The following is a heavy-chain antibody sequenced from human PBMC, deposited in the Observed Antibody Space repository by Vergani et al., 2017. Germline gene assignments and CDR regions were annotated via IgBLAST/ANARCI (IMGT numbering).Heavy chain of an antibody. CDR1: GFTFSSYW. D-gene: IGHD6-25*01. CDR3: ARTSTRAAISPFLN. V-gene: IGHV3-74*02. J-gene: IGHJ4*02. Sequence: EVQLLESGGGLVQPGGSLRLSCAASGFTFSSYWMHWVRQVPGKGLVWVSRIHSDGIIKDYEESVKGRFTISRDNVRNTLYLQRNILRAEDTAVYCCARTSTRAAISPFLNWGQGTLVTVSS. CDR2: IHSDGIIK.